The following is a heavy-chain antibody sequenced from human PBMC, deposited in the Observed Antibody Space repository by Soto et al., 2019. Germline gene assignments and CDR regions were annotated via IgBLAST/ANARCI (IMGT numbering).Heavy chain of an antibody. Sequence: SVKVSCKASGGTFSSYAISWVRQAPGQGLEWMGGIIPIFGTANYAQKFQGRVTITADKSTSTAYMELSSLRSEDTAVYYCARANRPDDGYNSYAFDIWGQGTMVTVSS. V-gene: IGHV1-69*06. CDR3: ARANRPDDGYNSYAFDI. CDR1: GGTFSSYA. J-gene: IGHJ3*02. CDR2: IIPIFGTA. D-gene: IGHD5-12*01.